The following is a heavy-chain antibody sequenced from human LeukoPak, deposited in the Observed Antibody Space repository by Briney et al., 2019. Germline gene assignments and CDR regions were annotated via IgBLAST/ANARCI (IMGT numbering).Heavy chain of an antibody. V-gene: IGHV4-59*08. CDR3: ARHQDLAVIRDGFDP. D-gene: IGHD2-15*01. J-gene: IGHJ5*02. Sequence: SQTLSLTCTVAGASISSYYWSWIRQPPGKGLEWIVYIFYTVNTLYNPSLWGRVPISVDTSKNQVSLKLRSVTAADTAVYYCARHQDLAVIRDGFDPWGQGTLVTVSS. CDR1: GASISSYY. CDR2: IFYTVNT.